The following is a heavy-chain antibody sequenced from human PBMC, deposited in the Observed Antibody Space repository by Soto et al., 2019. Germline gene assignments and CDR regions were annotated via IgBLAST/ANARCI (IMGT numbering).Heavy chain of an antibody. Sequence: GSLRLSCAASGFTFDDYTMHWVRQAPGKGLEWVSLISWDGGSTYYADSVKGRFTISRDNSKNSLYLQMNSLRTEDTALYYCAKGQRGYSYDTPVYYYYGMDVWGQGTTVTVSS. CDR3: AKGQRGYSYDTPVYYYYGMDV. V-gene: IGHV3-43*01. J-gene: IGHJ6*02. CDR2: ISWDGGST. D-gene: IGHD5-18*01. CDR1: GFTFDDYT.